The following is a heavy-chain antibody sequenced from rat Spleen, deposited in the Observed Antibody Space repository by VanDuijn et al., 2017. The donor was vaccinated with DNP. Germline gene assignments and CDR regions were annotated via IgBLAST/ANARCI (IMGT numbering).Heavy chain of an antibody. CDR3: ARPGYYSSGDYVMDA. V-gene: IGHV5-7*01. D-gene: IGHD1-2*01. CDR2: ITNDGDST. J-gene: IGHJ4*01. Sequence: EVQLVESGGGLVQPGRSLKLSCAVSGITFSDHNMAWVRQAPKKGLEWVATITNDGDSTYYSDSVKGRFTISRDNAQSTLYLQMDSLRSEDTATYYCARPGYYSSGDYVMDAWGQGASVTVSS. CDR1: GITFSDHN.